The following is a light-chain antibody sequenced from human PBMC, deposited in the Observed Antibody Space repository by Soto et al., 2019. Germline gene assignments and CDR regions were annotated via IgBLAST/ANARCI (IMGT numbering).Light chain of an antibody. CDR3: SSYAGNYNFFYV. V-gene: IGLV2-8*01. Sequence: SLLTQPSSPFRSPGKAVTISLPGTRSEVCGYNYVSWYQQHPGKAPKLMIYEVNKRPSGVPDRFSGSKSGNTASLTVSGLQAEDEADYYCSSYAGNYNFFYVFGTGTKVTVL. CDR1: RSEVCGYNY. CDR2: EVN. J-gene: IGLJ1*01.